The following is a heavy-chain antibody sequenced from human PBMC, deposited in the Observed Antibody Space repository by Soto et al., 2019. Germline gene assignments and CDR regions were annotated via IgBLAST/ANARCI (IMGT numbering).Heavy chain of an antibody. CDR3: AKALYSGSYLPCYFDL. V-gene: IGHV3-23*01. CDR1: GFTFSSYA. Sequence: EVQLLESGGGLVQPGGSLRLSCAASGFTFSSYAMSWVRQAPGKGLEWVSAISGSGGSTYYEDSVKGRFTISTDNSKNTLYLQMNSLRAEDTAVYYCAKALYSGSYLPCYFDLWGRGTLVTVSS. J-gene: IGHJ2*01. D-gene: IGHD1-26*01. CDR2: ISGSGGST.